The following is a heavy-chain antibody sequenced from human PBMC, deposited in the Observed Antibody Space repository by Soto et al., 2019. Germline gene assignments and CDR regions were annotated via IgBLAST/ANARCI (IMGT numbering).Heavy chain of an antibody. D-gene: IGHD6-19*01. V-gene: IGHV4-38-2*01. CDR1: SYSFGSGY. CDR3: ARVHNSGHGVDY. J-gene: IGHJ4*02. Sequence: SETLSLTCALSSYSFGSGYWAWLRQSPGKGLEWFGTISQNGDSFYNPSLRSRVAMSIDASRNQFSLELTAVTAADTALYYCARVHNSGHGVDYWGPGTLVTVSS. CDR2: ISQNGDS.